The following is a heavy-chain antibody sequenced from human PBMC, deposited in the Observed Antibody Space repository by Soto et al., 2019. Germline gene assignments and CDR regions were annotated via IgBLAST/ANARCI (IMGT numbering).Heavy chain of an antibody. CDR2: IFYTGRT. Sequence: SETLSLTCTVSGGSISNPSYYWGWVRQPPGKGLEWIGDIFYTGRTYYSPSLKSRVTISVDTSKEQFSLNLTSVTAADTAVYFCAGLTFRSVSESNGRRNWLGLWVPGTLVIVCS. J-gene: IGHJ5*02. D-gene: IGHD2-8*01. CDR1: GGSISNPSYY. CDR3: AGLTFRSVSESNGRRNWLGL. V-gene: IGHV4-39*01.